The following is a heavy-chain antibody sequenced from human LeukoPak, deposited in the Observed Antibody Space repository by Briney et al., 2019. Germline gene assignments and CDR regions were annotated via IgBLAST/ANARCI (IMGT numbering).Heavy chain of an antibody. D-gene: IGHD5-18*01. CDR3: ARSGGGYSYGYDDY. Sequence: SVKVSCKASGYTFTSYGISWVRQAPGQGLEWMGWISAYNGNTSYAQKLQGRVTMTTDTSTSTAYMELRSLRSDDTAVYYCARSGGGYSYGYDDYWGQGTLVTVSS. CDR2: ISAYNGNT. V-gene: IGHV1-18*01. CDR1: GYTFTSYG. J-gene: IGHJ4*02.